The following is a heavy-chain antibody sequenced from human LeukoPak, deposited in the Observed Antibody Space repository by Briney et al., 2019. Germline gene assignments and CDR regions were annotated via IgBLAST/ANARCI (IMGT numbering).Heavy chain of an antibody. J-gene: IGHJ4*02. CDR3: ARARRRWELYFDY. CDR2: IYYSGST. Sequence: PSETLSLTCTVSGGSLSSYYWSWIRQPPGKGLEWIGYIYYSGSTNYNPSLKSRVTISVDTSKNQFSLKLSSVTAADTAVYYCARARRRWELYFDYWGQGTLVTVSS. D-gene: IGHD1-26*01. V-gene: IGHV4-59*01. CDR1: GGSLSSYY.